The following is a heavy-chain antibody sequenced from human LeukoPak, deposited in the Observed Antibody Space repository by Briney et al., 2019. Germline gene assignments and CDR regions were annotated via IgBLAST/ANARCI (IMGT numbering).Heavy chain of an antibody. CDR3: ARGGEANYYDTSGYYLYYY. CDR1: GGTFSNYA. Sequence: SVKVSCKASGGTFSNYAISWVRQAPGQGLEWMGRIIPIFGTTNYAQKFQGRVTITTDESTSTAYMELSSLRSGDTAVYYCARGGEANYYDTSGYYLYYYWGQGTLVTVSS. V-gene: IGHV1-69*05. J-gene: IGHJ4*02. D-gene: IGHD3-22*01. CDR2: IIPIFGTT.